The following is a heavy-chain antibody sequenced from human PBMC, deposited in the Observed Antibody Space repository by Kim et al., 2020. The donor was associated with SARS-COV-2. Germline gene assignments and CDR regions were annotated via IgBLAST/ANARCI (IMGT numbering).Heavy chain of an antibody. V-gene: IGHV3-7*03. CDR2: INQDGSEK. CDR1: GFTFSSNW. CDR3: ARLSHLYTYYYDSSGFRDD. D-gene: IGHD3-22*01. J-gene: IGHJ4*02. Sequence: GGSLRLSCVASGFTFSSNWMSWVRQAPGKGLEWVANINQDGSEKYYVDSVKGRFTISRDNAKNSLYLQMNTLRAEDTALYYCARLSHLYTYYYDSSGFRDDWGQGTMVTVSS.